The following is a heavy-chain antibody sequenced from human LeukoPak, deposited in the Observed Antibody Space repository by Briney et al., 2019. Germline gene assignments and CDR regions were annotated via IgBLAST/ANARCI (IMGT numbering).Heavy chain of an antibody. J-gene: IGHJ5*02. V-gene: IGHV5-51*01. CDR3: ARRGRTTVTTNWFDP. D-gene: IGHD4-17*01. CDR1: GYKFTSHW. Sequence: GESLKISCKGFGYKFTSHWIGWVRQMPGKGLEWMGIIYPDDSDTRYSQSFQGQVTISADKSINTAHLQWSSLRASDTAIYYCARRGRTTVTTNWFDPWGQGTLVTVSS. CDR2: IYPDDSDT.